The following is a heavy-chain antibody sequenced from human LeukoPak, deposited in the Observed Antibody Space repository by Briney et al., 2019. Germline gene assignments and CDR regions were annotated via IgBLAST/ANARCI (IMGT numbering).Heavy chain of an antibody. CDR1: GFTFSSYS. V-gene: IGHV3-21*01. D-gene: IGHD5-24*01. Sequence: PGGSLRLSCAASGFTFSSYSMNWARQAPGKGLEWVSSISSSSSYIYYADSVKGRFTISRDNAKNSLYLQMNSLRAEDTAVYYCARDPYDGYNPGDYWGQGTLVTVSS. CDR2: ISSSSSYI. J-gene: IGHJ4*02. CDR3: ARDPYDGYNPGDY.